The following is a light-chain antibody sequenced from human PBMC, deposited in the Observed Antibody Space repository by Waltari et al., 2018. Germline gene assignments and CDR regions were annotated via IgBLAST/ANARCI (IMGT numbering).Light chain of an antibody. CDR2: WSS. Sequence: DIVMIQSPESLAVSAGERATINCKSSQTLLYTSNNKIHLAWYQQKSGQPPKVLIYWSSTRAPGVSERFSGSGSGTNFSLTISGLQAEDMGIYYCHQYYNSPLTFGGGTRVEI. CDR1: QTLLYTSNNKIH. V-gene: IGKV4-1*01. J-gene: IGKJ4*01. CDR3: HQYYNSPLT.